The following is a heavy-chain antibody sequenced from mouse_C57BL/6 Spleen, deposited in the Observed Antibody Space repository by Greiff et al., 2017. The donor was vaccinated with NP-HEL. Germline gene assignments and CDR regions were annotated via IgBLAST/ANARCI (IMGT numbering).Heavy chain of an antibody. CDR3: ARYYGDAMDY. V-gene: IGHV1-55*01. CDR1: GYTFTSSW. CDR2: IYPGGGGT. Sequence: QVQLKQSGPALVKPGASVKISCKASGYTFTSSWMTWVKQRPGQGLEWIGDIYPGGGGTNYNGKFKGKATLTVDTSSSTAYMQLSSLTSEVSVVDYWARYYGDAMDYWGQGTLVTVSS. D-gene: IGHD1-1*01. J-gene: IGHJ4*01.